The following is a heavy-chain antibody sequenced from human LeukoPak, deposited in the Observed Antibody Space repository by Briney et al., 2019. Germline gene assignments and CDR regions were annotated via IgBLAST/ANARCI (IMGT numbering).Heavy chain of an antibody. D-gene: IGHD3-16*01. Sequence: GGSLRLSCAASGLIFSDYSMNWVRRAPGKGLEWVSSISTGGSYIQYADSVKGRFTMSRDNAKNTLYLQMNSLTAEDTAIYFCVRDSKVFRLWGQGTLVIVSS. CDR2: ISTGGSYI. CDR3: VRDSKVFRL. CDR1: GLIFSDYS. V-gene: IGHV3-21*01. J-gene: IGHJ1*01.